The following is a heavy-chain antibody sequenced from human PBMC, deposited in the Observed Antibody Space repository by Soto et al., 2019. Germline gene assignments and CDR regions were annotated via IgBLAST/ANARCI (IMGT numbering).Heavy chain of an antibody. Sequence: QLQLQESGPGLVKPSETLSLTCTVSGGSISSSSYYWGWIRQPPGKGLEWIGSIYYSGSTYYNPSLESRVTISVDTSKNQFSLKLSSVTAADTAVYYCARGALGNYDFWSGYYTDNWFDPWGQGTLVTVSS. D-gene: IGHD3-3*01. CDR3: ARGALGNYDFWSGYYTDNWFDP. CDR1: GGSISSSSYY. J-gene: IGHJ5*02. V-gene: IGHV4-39*01. CDR2: IYYSGST.